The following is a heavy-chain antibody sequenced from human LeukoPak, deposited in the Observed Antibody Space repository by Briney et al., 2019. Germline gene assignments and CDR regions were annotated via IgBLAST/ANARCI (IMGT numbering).Heavy chain of an antibody. V-gene: IGHV5-51*01. CDR1: GYSFTSYW. CDR2: IYPGDSDT. CDR3: ARHADYVVVVTPPDY. D-gene: IGHD3-22*01. Sequence: GESLKISCKGSGYSFTSYWIGWVRQMTGKGLEWMGIIYPGDSDTRYSPSFQGQVTISADKSISTAYLQWSSLKASDTAMYYCARHADYVVVVTPPDYWGQGTLVTVSS. J-gene: IGHJ4*02.